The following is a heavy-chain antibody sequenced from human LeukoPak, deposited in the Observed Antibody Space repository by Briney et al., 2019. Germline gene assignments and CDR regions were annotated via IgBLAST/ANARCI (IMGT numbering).Heavy chain of an antibody. D-gene: IGHD1-14*01. J-gene: IGHJ5*02. CDR1: GGSFSGYY. CDR2: INHSGST. V-gene: IGHV4-34*01. Sequence: SETLSLTCAVYGGSFSGYYWSWIRQPPGKGLEWIGEINHSGSTNYNPSLKSRVTISVDTSKNQFSLKLSSVTAADTAVYYCARGTRTFDPWGQGTLVTVSS. CDR3: ARGTRTFDP.